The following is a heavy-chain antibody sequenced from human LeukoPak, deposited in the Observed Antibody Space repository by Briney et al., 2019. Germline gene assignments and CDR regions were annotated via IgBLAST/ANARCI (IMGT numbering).Heavy chain of an antibody. CDR3: AKPSDNYDSSGYPIDY. J-gene: IGHJ4*02. CDR1: GFTFSSYA. CDR2: ISGSGGST. Sequence: GGSLRLSCAASGFTFSSYAMSWVRQAPGKGLEWVSAISGSGGSTYYADSVKGRFTISRDNSKNTLYLQMNSLRAEDTAVYYCAKPSDNYDSSGYPIDYWGQGTLVTVYS. D-gene: IGHD3-22*01. V-gene: IGHV3-23*01.